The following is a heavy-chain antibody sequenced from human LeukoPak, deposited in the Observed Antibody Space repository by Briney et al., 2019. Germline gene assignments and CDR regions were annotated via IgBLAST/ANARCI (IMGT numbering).Heavy chain of an antibody. D-gene: IGHD1-26*01. CDR1: GFTFDDYA. Sequence: GGSLRLSCAASGFTFDDYAMHWVRQAPGKGLEWVSGISWNSGSIGYADSVKGRFTISRDNAKNSLYLQMNSLRAEDTALYYCAKDGAGGYSLVGDYFDYWGQGTLVTVSS. CDR2: ISWNSGSI. J-gene: IGHJ4*02. CDR3: AKDGAGGYSLVGDYFDY. V-gene: IGHV3-9*01.